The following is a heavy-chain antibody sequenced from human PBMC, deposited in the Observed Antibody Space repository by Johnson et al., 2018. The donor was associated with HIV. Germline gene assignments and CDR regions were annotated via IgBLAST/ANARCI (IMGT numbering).Heavy chain of an antibody. V-gene: IGHV3-15*01. CDR1: GFAFSNAW. Sequence: VQLVESGGDLVQPGGSLRLSCAASGFAFSNAWMSWVRQAPGKGLEWVGRIKSKTDGGTTDHAAPVKGRFSISRDDSKNTLYLQMNSLKTEDTAVYYCATGFGPAFEMWGQGTMVTVSS. CDR2: IKSKTDGGTT. D-gene: IGHD3-16*01. J-gene: IGHJ3*02. CDR3: ATGFGPAFEM.